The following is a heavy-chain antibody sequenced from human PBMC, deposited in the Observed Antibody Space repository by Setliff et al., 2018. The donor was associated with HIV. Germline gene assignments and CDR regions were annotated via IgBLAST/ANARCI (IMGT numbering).Heavy chain of an antibody. J-gene: IGHJ4*02. CDR1: GGSFSAYY. D-gene: IGHD6-6*01. V-gene: IGHV4-34*01. CDR2: IYYSGST. Sequence: SETLSLTCAVYGGSFSAYYWGWIRQPPGKGLEWIGSIYYSGSTYYNPSLKSRVTISVDTSKNQFSLKLSSVTAADTAVYYCARAVQLGYFDYWGQGTLVTVSS. CDR3: ARAVQLGYFDY.